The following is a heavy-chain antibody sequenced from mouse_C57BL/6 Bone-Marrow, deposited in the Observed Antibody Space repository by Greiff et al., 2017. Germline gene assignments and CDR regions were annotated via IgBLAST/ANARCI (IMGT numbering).Heavy chain of an antibody. Sequence: VQLKESGPGLVKPSPSLSLTCTVTGYSITSDYAWNWIRQFPGNKLEWMGYISYSGSTSYNPSLKSRISIPRDTSKNQSVLQLNSLTTEDTATYYCAKLYGNYLWYFDVWGAGTTVTVSS. CDR1: GYSITSDYA. J-gene: IGHJ1*01. CDR2: ISYSGST. V-gene: IGHV3-2*02. CDR3: AKLYGNYLWYFDV. D-gene: IGHD2-1*01.